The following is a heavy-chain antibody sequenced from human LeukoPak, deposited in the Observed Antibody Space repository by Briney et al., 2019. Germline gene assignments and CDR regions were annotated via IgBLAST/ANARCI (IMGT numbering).Heavy chain of an antibody. V-gene: IGHV4-4*09. J-gene: IGHJ3*02. CDR3: ARANWNYFLSDAFDI. CDR1: GGSISSYY. D-gene: IGHD1-7*01. CDR2: IYTSGST. Sequence: SGTLSLTCTVSGGSISSYYWSWIRQPPGKGLEWIGYIYTSGSTNYNPSLKSRVTISVDTSKNQFSLKLSSVTAADTAVYYCARANWNYFLSDAFDIWGQGTMVTVSS.